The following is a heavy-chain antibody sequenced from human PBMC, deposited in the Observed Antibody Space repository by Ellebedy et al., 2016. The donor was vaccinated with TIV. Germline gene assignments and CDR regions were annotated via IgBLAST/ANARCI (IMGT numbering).Heavy chain of an antibody. Sequence: AASVKVSCKASGYTFTGYYMHWVRQAPGQGLEWMGWINPNSGGTNYAQKFQGRVTMNRDTSISTADMELSRLRSDDTAVYYCARPEGPSFPVSAHYGMDVWGQGTTVTVSS. CDR2: INPNSGGT. D-gene: IGHD2-2*01. V-gene: IGHV1-2*02. CDR1: GYTFTGYY. CDR3: ARPEGPSFPVSAHYGMDV. J-gene: IGHJ6*02.